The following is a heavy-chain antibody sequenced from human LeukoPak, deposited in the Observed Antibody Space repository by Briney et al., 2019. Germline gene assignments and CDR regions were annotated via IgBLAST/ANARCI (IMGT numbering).Heavy chain of an antibody. CDR1: GFTFSSYS. CDR3: ARVYSGYEYFDY. D-gene: IGHD5-12*01. V-gene: IGHV3-21*01. J-gene: IGHJ4*02. Sequence: GGSLRLSCAASGFTFSSYSMNWVRQAPGKGLEWVSSISSSSSYIYYADSVKGRFTISRDNAKNSLYLEMNSLRAEDTAVYDCARVYSGYEYFDYWGQGTLVTVSS. CDR2: ISSSSSYI.